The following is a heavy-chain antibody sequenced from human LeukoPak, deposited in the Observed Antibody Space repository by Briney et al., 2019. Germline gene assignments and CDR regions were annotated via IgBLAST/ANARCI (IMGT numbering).Heavy chain of an antibody. CDR1: EFTFSTYS. CDR2: ISSGSTYI. Sequence: GGSLRLSCAASEFTFSTYSMNWVRQAPGKGLEWVSSISSGSTYIYYADSVKGRFTISRDNAKNSLYLQMNSLRAEDTAVYYCAELGITLIGGVWGKGTTVTISS. CDR3: AELGITLIGGV. V-gene: IGHV3-21*01. D-gene: IGHD3-10*02. J-gene: IGHJ6*04.